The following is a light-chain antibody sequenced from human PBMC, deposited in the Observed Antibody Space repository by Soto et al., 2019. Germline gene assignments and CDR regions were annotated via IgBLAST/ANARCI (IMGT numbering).Light chain of an antibody. J-gene: IGKJ1*01. CDR3: QQYNDRLWT. CDR2: GAS. V-gene: IGKV3-15*01. Sequence: EIVMTQSPATLSMSPGERATLSCRASQSISSNLAWYQQKPGQAPRLLIYGASTRATGIPARFSASGSGTEFTLTISSLKSEDFAVYYCQQYNDRLWTFGQGTKVEIK. CDR1: QSISSN.